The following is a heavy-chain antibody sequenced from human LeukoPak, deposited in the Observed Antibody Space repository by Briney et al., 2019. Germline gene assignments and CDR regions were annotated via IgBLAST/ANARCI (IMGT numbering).Heavy chain of an antibody. CDR1: GMTFSSHW. Sequence: GGSLRLSCAASGMTFSSHWMSWVRQAPGKGLEWVANIKSDGSEKYYLDSVKGRFTISRDNAKNSLYLQMNSLNAEDAALYYCARSRRDSDWYIDDYWGQGTLVTVSS. CDR2: IKSDGSEK. D-gene: IGHD6-19*01. V-gene: IGHV3-7*01. J-gene: IGHJ4*02. CDR3: ARSRRDSDWYIDDY.